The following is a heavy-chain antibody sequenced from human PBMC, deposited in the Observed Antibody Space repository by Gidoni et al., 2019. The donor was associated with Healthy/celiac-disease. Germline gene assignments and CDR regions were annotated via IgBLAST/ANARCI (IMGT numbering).Heavy chain of an antibody. D-gene: IGHD3-10*01. Sequence: EVQLVQSGAEVKKPGESLKISCKGSGYSVTSYWIGWVRQMPGKGLEWMGIIYPGDSYTRYSPSFQGQVTISADKSISTAYLQWSSLKASDTAMYYCAVRGVMGTQTNDAFDIWGQGTMVTVSS. J-gene: IGHJ3*02. CDR2: IYPGDSYT. CDR1: GYSVTSYW. V-gene: IGHV5-51*01. CDR3: AVRGVMGTQTNDAFDI.